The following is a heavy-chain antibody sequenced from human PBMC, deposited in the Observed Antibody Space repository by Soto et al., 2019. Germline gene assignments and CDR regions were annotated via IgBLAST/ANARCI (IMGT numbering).Heavy chain of an antibody. D-gene: IGHD6-19*01. CDR1: GGTFSSYA. CDR2: IIPIFSTA. V-gene: IGHV1-69*12. J-gene: IGHJ6*02. CDR3: ARVVRDSSGWSDYYHHYVMDV. Sequence: QVQLVQSGAEVKKPGSSVKVSCKASGGTFSSYAISWVRQAPGQVLEWMGGIIPIFSTANYAQKFQGRVTITADESPSTAYMELSSLRSEDTAVYYCARVVRDSSGWSDYYHHYVMDVWGQGTTVTLSS.